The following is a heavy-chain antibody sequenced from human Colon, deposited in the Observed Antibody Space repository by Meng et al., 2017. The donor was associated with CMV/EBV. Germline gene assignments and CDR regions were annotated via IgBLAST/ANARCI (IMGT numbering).Heavy chain of an antibody. D-gene: IGHD1-26*01. V-gene: IGHV3-21*01. CDR3: ARDLHLSGFMDV. Sequence: ETLSLTCDASGFNLSTYSLNWVRQAPGKGLEWVSSISWSSTHIYYADSVKGRFTISRDNAKNSLFLQMNSLRVEDTAVYWCARDLHLSGFMDVWGQGTTVTVSS. CDR1: GFNLSTYS. J-gene: IGHJ6*02. CDR2: ISWSSTHI.